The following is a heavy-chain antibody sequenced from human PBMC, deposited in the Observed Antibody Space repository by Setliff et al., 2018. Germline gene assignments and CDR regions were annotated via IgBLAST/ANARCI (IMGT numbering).Heavy chain of an antibody. CDR2: IYYSGST. J-gene: IGHJ6*03. V-gene: IGHV4-59*01. Sequence: SETLSLICTVSGGSISSYYWSWIRQPPGKGLEWIGYIYYSGSTNYNPSLKSRVTISVDTSKNQFSLKLSSVTAADTAVYYCARVPATVTTFYYYYMDVWGKGTTVTVSS. CDR1: GGSISSYY. CDR3: ARVPATVTTFYYYYMDV. D-gene: IGHD4-17*01.